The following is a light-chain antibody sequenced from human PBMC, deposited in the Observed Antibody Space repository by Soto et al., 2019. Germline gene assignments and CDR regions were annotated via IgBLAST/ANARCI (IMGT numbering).Light chain of an antibody. J-gene: IGKJ1*01. CDR3: QPR. CDR2: GAS. CDR1: QSVSSN. V-gene: IGKV3-20*01. Sequence: EIGVTQAPGTLSLSPGERATLSCRASQSVSSNLAWYQQKPGQAPRIIIYGASSRATGIPDRFSGSGSGTDFTLTISSLEPEDFAVYYCQPRFGQGTKVDI.